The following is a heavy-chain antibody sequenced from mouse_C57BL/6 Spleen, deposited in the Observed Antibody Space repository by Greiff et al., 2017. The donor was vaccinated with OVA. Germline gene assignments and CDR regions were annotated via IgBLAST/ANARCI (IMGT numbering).Heavy chain of an antibody. V-gene: IGHV1-82*01. D-gene: IGHD2-4*01. CDR2: IYPGDGDT. J-gene: IGHJ4*01. CDR1: GYAFSSSW. CDR3: ARSGNDYDGYYYAMDY. Sequence: VMLVESGPELVKPGASVKISCKASGYAFSSSWMNWVKQRPGKGLEWIGRIYPGDGDTNYNGKFKGKATLTADKSSSTAYMQLSSLTSEDSAVYFCARSGNDYDGYYYAMDYWGQGTSVTVSS.